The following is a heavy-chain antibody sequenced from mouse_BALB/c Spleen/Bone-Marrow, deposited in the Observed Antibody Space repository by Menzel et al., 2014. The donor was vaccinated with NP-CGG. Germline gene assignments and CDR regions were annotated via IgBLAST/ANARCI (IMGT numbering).Heavy chain of an antibody. D-gene: IGHD2-3*01. V-gene: IGHV1-54*01. CDR3: ARYDGYFDY. CDR1: GYAFTDYL. CDR2: IKPGSGST. Sequence: VKLQESGAELVRPGTSVKVSCKTSGYAFTDYLMEWLKQRPGQGLEWIGVIKPGSGSTNYNEKFKDKATLTADKSSSTAYIQLSSLTSDDSAVCFCARYDGYFDYWGQGTTLTVSS. J-gene: IGHJ2*01.